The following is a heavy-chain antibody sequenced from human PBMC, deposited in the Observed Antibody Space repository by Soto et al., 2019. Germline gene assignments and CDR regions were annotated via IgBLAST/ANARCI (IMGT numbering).Heavy chain of an antibody. V-gene: IGHV3-9*01. Sequence: PGGSLRLSCAASGFTFDDYAMHWVRQAPGKGLEWVSGISWNSGSIGYADSVKGRFTISRDNAKNSLYLQMNSLRAEDTALYYCARTGYANDAFDIWGQGTMVTVSS. D-gene: IGHD5-12*01. CDR2: ISWNSGSI. CDR1: GFTFDDYA. CDR3: ARTGYANDAFDI. J-gene: IGHJ3*02.